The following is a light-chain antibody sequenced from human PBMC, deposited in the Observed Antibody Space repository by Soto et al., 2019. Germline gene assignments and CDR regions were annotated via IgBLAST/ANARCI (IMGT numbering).Light chain of an antibody. CDR1: QSVSSSY. J-gene: IGKJ1*01. CDR3: QQYGVSPRT. Sequence: EIVLTQSPDTLSLSPGERATLSCRASQSVSSSYLAWYQQRPGQAPRLLIYGASSRATGIPDRFSGSGSGTDFSLTISRLEPEDFAVYYCQQYGVSPRTFGQGTTVDIK. CDR2: GAS. V-gene: IGKV3-20*01.